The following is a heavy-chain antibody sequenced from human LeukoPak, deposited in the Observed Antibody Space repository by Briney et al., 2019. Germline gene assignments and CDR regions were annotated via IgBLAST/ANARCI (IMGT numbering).Heavy chain of an antibody. J-gene: IGHJ4*02. V-gene: IGHV4-39*01. Sequence: SETLSLICTVSGDSFSSSDYYWGWIRQPPGKGLEWIGSIFYSGNTYYNPSLKSRVTISVDTSKNQFSLKVSSVTAADTAVYYCAKQRTTVTSGPLDYWGQGTLVTVSS. CDR3: AKQRTTVTSGPLDY. D-gene: IGHD4-17*01. CDR2: IFYSGNT. CDR1: GDSFSSSDYY.